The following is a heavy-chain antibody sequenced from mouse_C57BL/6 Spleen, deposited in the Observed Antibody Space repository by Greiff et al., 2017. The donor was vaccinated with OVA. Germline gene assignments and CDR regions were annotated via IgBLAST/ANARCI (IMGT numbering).Heavy chain of an antibody. J-gene: IGHJ3*01. Sequence: QVQLQQPGAELVKPGASVKMSCKASGYTFTSYWITWVKQRSGQGLEWIGDIYPGSGSTNYNEKFKSKATLTVDTSSSTAYMQLSSLTSEDSAVYYCARYYYGSSPFAYWGQGTLVTVSA. CDR2: IYPGSGST. CDR1: GYTFTSYW. D-gene: IGHD1-1*01. CDR3: ARYYYGSSPFAY. V-gene: IGHV1-55*01.